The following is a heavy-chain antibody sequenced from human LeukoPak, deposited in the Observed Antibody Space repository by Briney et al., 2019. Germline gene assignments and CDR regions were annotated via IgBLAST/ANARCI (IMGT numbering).Heavy chain of an antibody. CDR2: IYPGDSDT. D-gene: IGHD3-9*01. Sequence: GESLKISCQGSGSTFAIYWIGWVRQLPGKGLEWMGIIYPGDSDTKYSPSFQGQVTMSVDKSISTAYLQWSSLKASDTAMYYCARRYYDILTGRGAFDYWGQGTLVTVSS. CDR1: GSTFAIYW. CDR3: ARRYYDILTGRGAFDY. V-gene: IGHV5-51*01. J-gene: IGHJ4*02.